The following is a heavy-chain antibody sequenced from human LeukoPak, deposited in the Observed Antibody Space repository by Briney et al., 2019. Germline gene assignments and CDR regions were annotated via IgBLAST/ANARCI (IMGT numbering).Heavy chain of an antibody. J-gene: IGHJ4*02. D-gene: IGHD3-22*01. CDR1: GGSISSSSYY. V-gene: IGHV4-39*01. Sequence: PSETLSLTCTVSGGSISSSSYYWGWIRQPPGKGLEWIGIIYYSGSTYYNPSLKSRVTISVDTSKNQFSLKLSSVTAADTAVYYCARSTVYDSSGYYYPTYYYFDYWVQGTLVTVSS. CDR3: ARSTVYDSSGYYYPTYYYFDY. CDR2: IYYSGST.